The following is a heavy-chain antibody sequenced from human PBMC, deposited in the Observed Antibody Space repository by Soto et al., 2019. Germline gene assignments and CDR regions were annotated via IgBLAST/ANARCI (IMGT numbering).Heavy chain of an antibody. V-gene: IGHV3-48*03. CDR2: ISISGRTI. CDR3: ARDVSGSFYVSGINDDAYDL. CDR1: GFTVCSYE. Sequence: LSCAASGFTVCSYEMNWVCQATGKGLERVAYISISGRTIYYADSVKGRFTISRDDAKSSLYLQMNSLRAGDTAVYYCARDVSGSFYVSGINDDAYDLWGQGTLVTVSS. J-gene: IGHJ3*01. D-gene: IGHD1-26*01.